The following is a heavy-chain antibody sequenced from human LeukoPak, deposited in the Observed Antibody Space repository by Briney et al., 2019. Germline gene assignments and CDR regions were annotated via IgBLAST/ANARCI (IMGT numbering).Heavy chain of an antibody. Sequence: ASVKFSCKASGYTFTDYGFSWVRQAPGQGLEWMGWISAYNGDTKYAQQVQHRLTMTTDTSTTTAYMQLRSVTYDDAAVYYCVRDQPYTSGWYWFDYWGQGTLVTVSS. CDR1: GYTFTDYG. D-gene: IGHD6-19*01. CDR3: VRDQPYTSGWYWFDY. V-gene: IGHV1-18*01. CDR2: ISAYNGDT. J-gene: IGHJ4*02.